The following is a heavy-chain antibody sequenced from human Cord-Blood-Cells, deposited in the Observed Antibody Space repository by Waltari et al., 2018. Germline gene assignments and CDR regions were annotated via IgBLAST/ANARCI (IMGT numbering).Heavy chain of an antibody. CDR2: INHSGST. Sequence: QVQLQQWGAGLLKPSETLSLTCAVYGGSFSGYYWSWIRQPPGKGLEWIGEINHSGSTNYNPSLTSRVTISVDTSKNQFSLKLSSVTAADTAVYYCARENSSSCYYFDYWGQGTLVTVSS. J-gene: IGHJ4*02. CDR1: GGSFSGYY. CDR3: ARENSSSCYYFDY. D-gene: IGHD6-13*01. V-gene: IGHV4-34*01.